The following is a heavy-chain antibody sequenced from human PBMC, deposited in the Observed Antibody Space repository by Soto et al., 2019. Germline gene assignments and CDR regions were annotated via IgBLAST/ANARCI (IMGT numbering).Heavy chain of an antibody. V-gene: IGHV3-33*01. CDR2: IWYDGSNK. Sequence: PGGSLRLSCAASGFTFSSYGMHWVRQALGKGLEWVAVIWYDGSNKYYADSVKGRFTIPRDNSKNTLYLQMNSLRAEDTAVYYCAREGKLWFGDHYYGMDVWGQGTTVTVSS. J-gene: IGHJ6*02. D-gene: IGHD3-10*01. CDR3: AREGKLWFGDHYYGMDV. CDR1: GFTFSSYG.